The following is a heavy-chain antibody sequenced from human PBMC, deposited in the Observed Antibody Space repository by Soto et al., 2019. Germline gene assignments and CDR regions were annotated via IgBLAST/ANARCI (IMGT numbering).Heavy chain of an antibody. D-gene: IGHD4-4*01. J-gene: IGHJ4*02. CDR3: ARHAPLTTVTTEFDY. CDR1: GGSISSSSYY. V-gene: IGHV4-39*01. CDR2: IYYSGST. Sequence: NPSETLSLTCTVSGGSISSSSYYWGWIRQPPGKGLEWIGSIYYSGSTYYNPSLKSRVTISVDTSKNQFSLKLSSVTAADTAVYYFARHAPLTTVTTEFDYWGQGTLVTVSS.